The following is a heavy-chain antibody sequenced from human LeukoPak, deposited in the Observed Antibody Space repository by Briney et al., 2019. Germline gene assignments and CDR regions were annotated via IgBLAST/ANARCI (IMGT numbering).Heavy chain of an antibody. Sequence: SETLSLTCAVSGYSISSGYYWGWIRQPPGKGLEWIANIYHSGSAYYNPSLKSRVTISVDTSKNQLSLNLRSVTAADTALYYCAGAPAGSLEWLSPFDYWGQGTLVTVSS. D-gene: IGHD3-3*01. CDR3: AGAPAGSLEWLSPFDY. J-gene: IGHJ4*02. V-gene: IGHV4-38-2*01. CDR1: GYSISSGYY. CDR2: IYHSGSA.